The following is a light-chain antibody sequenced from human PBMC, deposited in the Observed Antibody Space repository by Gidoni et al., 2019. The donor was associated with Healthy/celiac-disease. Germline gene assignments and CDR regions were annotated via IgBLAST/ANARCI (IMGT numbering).Light chain of an antibody. V-gene: IGLV1-40*01. CDR1: SSNIGAGYA. CDR3: QSYDSSLSGSYV. J-gene: IGLJ1*01. CDR2: GNS. Sequence: QSVLTQPPSVSGAPGQRVTISCTGSSSNIGAGYAVHWYQQHPGTAPKPLIYGNSNRPSGVPDRFSGSKSGTSASLAITGLQAEDEADYYCQSYDSSLSGSYVFGTGTKVTVL.